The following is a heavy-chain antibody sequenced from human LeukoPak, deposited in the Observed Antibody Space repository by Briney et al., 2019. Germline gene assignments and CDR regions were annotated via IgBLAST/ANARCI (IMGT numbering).Heavy chain of an antibody. CDR2: INEHGSIT. CDR3: ARDVAGSGSH. Sequence: GGSLRLSCAASGFAFSSYAMSWVRQAPGKGLEWVSRINEHGSITDYADSVKDRFTISRDNAKNTLYLQMNSLRAEDSAVYYCARDVAGSGSHWGQGTLVTVSS. D-gene: IGHD3-10*01. CDR1: GFAFSSYA. J-gene: IGHJ4*02. V-gene: IGHV3-74*01.